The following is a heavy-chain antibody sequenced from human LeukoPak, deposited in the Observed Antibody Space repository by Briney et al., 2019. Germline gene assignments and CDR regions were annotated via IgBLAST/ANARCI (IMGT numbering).Heavy chain of an antibody. CDR2: INHSGST. V-gene: IGHV4-34*01. D-gene: IGHD1-26*01. J-gene: IGHJ6*02. Sequence: ESSETLSLTCAVYGGSFSGYYWSWIRQPPGKGLEWIGEINHSGSTNYNPSLKSRVTISVDTSKNQFSLKLSSVTAADTAVYYCARGRPKTGATTYYYYGMDVWGQGTTVTVSS. CDR3: ARGRPKTGATTYYYYGMDV. CDR1: GGSFSGYY.